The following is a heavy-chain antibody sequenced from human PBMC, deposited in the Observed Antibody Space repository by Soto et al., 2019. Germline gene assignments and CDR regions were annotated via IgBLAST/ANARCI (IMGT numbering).Heavy chain of an antibody. CDR2: VSGSGGTI. J-gene: IGHJ4*02. V-gene: IGHV3-23*01. CDR1: GFTFRSYA. D-gene: IGHD1-1*01. CDR3: AKFRVQVYAEYHFDS. Sequence: EVQLLESGGGLVQPGGSLRLSCAASGFTFRSYAMSWVRQAPGKGLEWVSSVSGSGGTIIYADSVKGRFTISRDNSKTTLYLQMNSLRAEDTAVYYCAKFRVQVYAEYHFDSWGQGTLVTVSS.